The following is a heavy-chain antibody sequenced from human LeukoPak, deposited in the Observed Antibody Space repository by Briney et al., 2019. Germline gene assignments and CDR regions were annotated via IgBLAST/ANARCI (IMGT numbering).Heavy chain of an antibody. D-gene: IGHD1-1*01. CDR1: GFTFSSYG. Sequence: GGSLRLSCAASGFTFSSYGMHWVRQAPGKGLEWVAFIRYDGSNKYYADSVKGRFTISRDNSKNTLYLQMNSLRAEDTAVYYCAKDRDATGTTGGDWFDPWGQGTLVTVSS. V-gene: IGHV3-30*02. CDR3: AKDRDATGTTGGDWFDP. CDR2: IRYDGSNK. J-gene: IGHJ5*02.